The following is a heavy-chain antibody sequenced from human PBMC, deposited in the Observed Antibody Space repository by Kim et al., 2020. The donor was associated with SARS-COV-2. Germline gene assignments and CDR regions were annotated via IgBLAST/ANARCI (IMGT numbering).Heavy chain of an antibody. Sequence: SETLSLTCTVSGGSISSYYWSWIRQPPGKGLEWIGYIYYSGSTNYNPSLKSRVTISVDTSKNQFSLKLSSVTAADTAVYYCARTESSGWYHVKYWGQGTLVTVSS. J-gene: IGHJ4*02. CDR3: ARTESSGWYHVKY. CDR2: IYYSGST. V-gene: IGHV4-59*01. CDR1: GGSISSYY. D-gene: IGHD6-19*01.